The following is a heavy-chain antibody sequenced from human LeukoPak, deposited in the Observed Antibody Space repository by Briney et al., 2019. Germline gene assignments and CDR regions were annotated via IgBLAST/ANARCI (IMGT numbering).Heavy chain of an antibody. CDR3: ARGLNWLDP. J-gene: IGHJ5*02. V-gene: IGHV4-59*01. CDR1: GDSINSFY. Sequence: GSLRLSCSVSGDSINSFYWSWIRQPPGKGLEWIGSIYYRLSTNYNPSLKSRLTISLDTSKNQLSLKLSSVTAADTAVYYCARGLNWLDPWGQGILVTVPS. CDR2: IYYRLST.